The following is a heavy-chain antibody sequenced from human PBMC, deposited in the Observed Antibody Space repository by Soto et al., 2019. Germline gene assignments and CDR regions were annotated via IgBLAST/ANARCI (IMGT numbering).Heavy chain of an antibody. J-gene: IGHJ6*02. CDR1: GYTFTSYD. Sequence: QVQLVQSGAEVKKPGASVKVSCKASGYTFTSYDINWVRQAPGQGLEWMGWMNPNSGNTGYAQKFQGRVTMTRNTTISTAYMELSSLRSEDTAVYYCVAVAKRYCYYGMDVWGQGTTVTVSS. CDR2: MNPNSGNT. V-gene: IGHV1-8*01. CDR3: VAVAKRYCYYGMDV.